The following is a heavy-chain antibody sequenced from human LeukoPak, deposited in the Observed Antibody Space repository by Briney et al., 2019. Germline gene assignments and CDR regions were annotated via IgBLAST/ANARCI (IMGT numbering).Heavy chain of an antibody. CDR3: ARDYYDSSGPNWFDP. CDR2: ISSSSSYI. Sequence: GGSLRLSCAASGFTFSSYSMNWVRQAPGKGLGWVSSISSSSSYIYYADSVKGRFTISRDNAKNSLYLQMNSLRAEDTAVYYCARDYYDSSGPNWFDPWGQGTLVTVSS. CDR1: GFTFSSYS. D-gene: IGHD3-22*01. J-gene: IGHJ5*02. V-gene: IGHV3-21*01.